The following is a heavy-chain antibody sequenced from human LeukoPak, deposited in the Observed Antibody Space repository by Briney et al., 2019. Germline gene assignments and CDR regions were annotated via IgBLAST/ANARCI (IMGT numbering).Heavy chain of an antibody. CDR1: GFTFSSYS. J-gene: IGHJ4*02. CDR3: ARSMSYTSTWKDY. Sequence: PGGSLRLSCAASGFTFSSYSMNWVRQAPGKGLEWVSYISSSSSTIYYADSVKGRFTISRDNAKNSLYLQMNSLRAEDTAVYYCARSMSYTSTWKDYWGQGTLVTVSS. CDR2: ISSSSSTI. D-gene: IGHD3-16*01. V-gene: IGHV3-48*01.